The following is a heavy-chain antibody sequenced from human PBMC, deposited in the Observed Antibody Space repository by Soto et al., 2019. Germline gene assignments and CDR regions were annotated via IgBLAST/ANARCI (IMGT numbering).Heavy chain of an antibody. V-gene: IGHV4-59*01. J-gene: IGHJ6*02. D-gene: IGHD2-15*01. CDR2: IYYSGST. CDR3: ASGYCCCCYGHYYYGMDV. CDR1: GGSISSYY. Sequence: PSETLSLTCTVSGGSISSYYWSWIRQPPGKGLEWIGYIYYSGSTNYNPSLKSRVTISVDTSKNQFSLKLSSVTAADTAVYYCASGYCCCCYGHYYYGMDVWGQGTTVTVSS.